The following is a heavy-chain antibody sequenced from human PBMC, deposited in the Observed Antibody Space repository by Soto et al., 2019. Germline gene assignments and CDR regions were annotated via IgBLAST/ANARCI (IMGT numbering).Heavy chain of an antibody. J-gene: IGHJ6*02. D-gene: IGHD2-15*01. CDR2: IDHSGST. CDR1: GGSFSAYY. CDR3: VRGLRYSGMDV. V-gene: IGHV4-34*01. Sequence: PSDTLSLTSGVNGGSFSAYYWTWIRQPPGRGLEWIGEIDHSGSTNYNPSLESRVTISIDTAKNRFSLNVTSVTAADTAVYYCVRGLRYSGMDVWGQGTTVTVSS.